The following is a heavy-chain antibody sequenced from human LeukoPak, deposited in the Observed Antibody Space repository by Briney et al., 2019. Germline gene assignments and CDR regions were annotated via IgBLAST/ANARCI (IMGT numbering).Heavy chain of an antibody. CDR3: ARLRVSGSYLYYFDY. Sequence: SETLSLTCTVSNGSISSYHWSWVRQPPGKGLEWIGYVLTSGTTNYNPSLKSRLTISVDTSKNQFTLKLSSVTAADTAVYYCARLRVSGSYLYYFDYWGQGTLVTVSS. V-gene: IGHV4-4*09. D-gene: IGHD1-26*01. J-gene: IGHJ4*02. CDR2: VLTSGTT. CDR1: NGSISSYH.